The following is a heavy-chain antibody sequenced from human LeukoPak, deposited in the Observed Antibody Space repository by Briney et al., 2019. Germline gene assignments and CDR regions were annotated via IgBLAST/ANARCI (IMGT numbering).Heavy chain of an antibody. CDR3: ARDGQWFFDL. Sequence: PGGSLRLSCAASGFTFSSYEMNWVRQAPGKGLEWVSYISSSGSTIYYADSVKGRLTISRDNAKNSLYLQMNSLRAEDTAVYYCARDGQWFFDLWGRGTLVTVSS. J-gene: IGHJ2*01. CDR1: GFTFSSYE. V-gene: IGHV3-48*03. CDR2: ISSSGSTI.